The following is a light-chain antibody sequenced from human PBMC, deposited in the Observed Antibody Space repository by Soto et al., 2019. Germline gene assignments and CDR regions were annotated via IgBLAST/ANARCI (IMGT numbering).Light chain of an antibody. CDR1: QSVLYSANNKNY. V-gene: IGKV4-1*01. CDR2: WAS. CDR3: QQYYTTPRT. Sequence: DIVMTQSPDSLAVSLGERATLNCKSSQSVLYSANNKNYLAWYQQKPGQPPKLLIYWASTRESGVPDRFSGSGSGTDFTLTISSLQAEDVAVYFCQQYYTTPRTFGRGTKVEIK. J-gene: IGKJ1*01.